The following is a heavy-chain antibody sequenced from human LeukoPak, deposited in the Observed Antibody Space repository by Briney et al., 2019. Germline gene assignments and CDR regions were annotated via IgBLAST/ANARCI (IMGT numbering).Heavy chain of an antibody. V-gene: IGHV4-34*01. J-gene: IGHJ5*02. CDR2: INHSGSA. CDR3: ARGSTSFNWFDP. D-gene: IGHD2-2*01. CDR1: GGSFSGYY. Sequence: SETLSLTCAVYGGSFSGYYWSWIRQPPGNGLEWIGEINHSGSANYNPSLKNRVTISVDTSQNQFSLKLSPVTAADTAVYYCARGSTSFNWFDPWGQGTLVTVSS.